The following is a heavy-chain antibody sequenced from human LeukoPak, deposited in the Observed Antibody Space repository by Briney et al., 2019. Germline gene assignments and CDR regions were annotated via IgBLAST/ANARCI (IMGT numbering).Heavy chain of an antibody. J-gene: IGHJ6*03. CDR2: INWNGGST. CDR3: ARDGVKYSYGYSSYYYYYMDV. D-gene: IGHD5-18*01. Sequence: GGSLRLSCAASGFTFDDYGMSWVRQAPGKGLEWVSGINWNGGSTGYADSVKGRFTISRDNAKNSLYLQMNSLRAEGTALYYCARDGVKYSYGYSSYYYYYMDVWGKGTTVTVSS. V-gene: IGHV3-20*04. CDR1: GFTFDDYG.